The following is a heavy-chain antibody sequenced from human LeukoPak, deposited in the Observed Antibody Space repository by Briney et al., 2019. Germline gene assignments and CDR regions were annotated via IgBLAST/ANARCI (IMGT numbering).Heavy chain of an antibody. Sequence: PSETLSLTCAVYGGSFSGYYWSWLRQPPGKGLEWIGEINHSGSTNYNPSLKSRVTISVDTSKNQFSLKLSSVTAADTAVYYCARVFPTGGRLAQPHPRNSDYWGPGTLVTVSS. J-gene: IGHJ4*02. V-gene: IGHV4-34*01. CDR3: ARVFPTGGRLAQPHPRNSDY. CDR1: GGSFSGYY. CDR2: INHSGST. D-gene: IGHD4-23*01.